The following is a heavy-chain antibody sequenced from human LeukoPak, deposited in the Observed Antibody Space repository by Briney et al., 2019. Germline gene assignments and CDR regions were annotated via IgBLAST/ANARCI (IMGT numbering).Heavy chain of an antibody. Sequence: GGSLRLSCGASGFTFNNYLMSWVRQAPGKGLEWVASIKLDGSEKTYVDSAKGRFTISRDNAKSSLYLQMSSLRAEDTAVYFCARGRATWDYWGQGSLVTVSS. CDR1: GFTFNNYL. J-gene: IGHJ4*02. CDR2: IKLDGSEK. CDR3: ARGRATWDY. D-gene: IGHD1-26*01. V-gene: IGHV3-7*01.